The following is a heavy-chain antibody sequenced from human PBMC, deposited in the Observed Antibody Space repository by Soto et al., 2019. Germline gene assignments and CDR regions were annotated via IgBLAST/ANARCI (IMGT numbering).Heavy chain of an antibody. D-gene: IGHD6-13*01. J-gene: IGHJ6*03. V-gene: IGHV4-39*01. CDR1: GGSISSSSYY. CDR3: ARHGWDSSSHGNYYYYMDV. CDR2: IYYSGST. Sequence: SETLSLTCTVSGGSISSSSYYWGWIRQPPGKGLEWIGSIYYSGSTYYNPSLKSRVTISVDTSKNQFSLKLSSVTAADTAVYYCARHGWDSSSHGNYYYYMDVWGKGTTVTVSS.